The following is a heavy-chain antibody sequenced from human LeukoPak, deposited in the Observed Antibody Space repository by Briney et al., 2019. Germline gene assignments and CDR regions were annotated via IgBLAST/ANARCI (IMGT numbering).Heavy chain of an antibody. V-gene: IGHV4-59*01. CDR2: IYYSGST. CDR3: ARLRGNYFPDY. CDR1: GDSISGYY. Sequence: PSETLSLTCTVSGDSISGYYWTWIRQPPGKGLEWIGYIYYSGSTNYNPSLKSRLTISVDTSKNQFSLKLGSVTAADTAVYYCARLRGNYFPDYWGQGFLVTVSS. J-gene: IGHJ4*02. D-gene: IGHD4-11*01.